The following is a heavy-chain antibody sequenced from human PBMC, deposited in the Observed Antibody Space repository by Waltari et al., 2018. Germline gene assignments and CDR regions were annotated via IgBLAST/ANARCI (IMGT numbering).Heavy chain of an antibody. D-gene: IGHD1-26*01. J-gene: IGHJ2*01. CDR3: AGTASGGGYFDL. Sequence: QVQLQESGPGLVKPSETLSLTCAVSGYSISSGYYWGWIRQPPGKGLEWIGRIYHSGGTYYNPALKSRVTISVGTSKNQFTLKLSTVTAADTAVYYCAGTASGGGYFDLWGRGTLVTVSS. CDR2: IYHSGGT. V-gene: IGHV4-38-2*01. CDR1: GYSISSGYY.